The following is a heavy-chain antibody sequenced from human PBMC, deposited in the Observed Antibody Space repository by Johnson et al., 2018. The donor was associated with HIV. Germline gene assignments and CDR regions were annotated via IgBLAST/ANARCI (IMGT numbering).Heavy chain of an antibody. J-gene: IGHJ3*02. CDR3: ASWGVGSSWNHDAFDI. Sequence: VQLVESGGGLVQPGGSLRLSCAASGFTLSSYWMHWVRQVPGKGPVWVSRINSDGSSSAYADSVKGRFTISRDNSKNTLYLQMNSLRAEDTAVYYCASWGVGSSWNHDAFDIWGQGTMVTVSS. CDR2: INSDGSSS. D-gene: IGHD6-13*01. CDR1: GFTLSSYW. V-gene: IGHV3-74*02.